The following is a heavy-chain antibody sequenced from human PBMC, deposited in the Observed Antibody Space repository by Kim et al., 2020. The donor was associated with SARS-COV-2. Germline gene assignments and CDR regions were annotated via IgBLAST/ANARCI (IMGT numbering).Heavy chain of an antibody. J-gene: IGHJ6*02. D-gene: IGHD6-13*01. CDR3: TTDYIAAAGSLHYNYGMDV. V-gene: IGHV3-15*01. Sequence: KGRFTISRDDSKNTLYLQMNSLKTEDAAVYYCTTDYIAAAGSLHYNYGMDVWGQGTTVAVSS.